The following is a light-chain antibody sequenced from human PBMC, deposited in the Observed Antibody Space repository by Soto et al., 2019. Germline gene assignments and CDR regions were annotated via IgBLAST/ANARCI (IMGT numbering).Light chain of an antibody. CDR1: RRDVGGYNY. J-gene: IGLJ1*01. V-gene: IGLV2-14*01. CDR2: EVT. Sequence: QSVLTQPASVSGSPGQSITISCTGTRRDVGGYNYVSWYQQYPGKSPKLLIYEVTHRPSGVSNRFSGSKSGNTASLTISGLQAEDEAHYYCSSYTISNTLPFVFGTGTKV. CDR3: SSYTISNTLPFV.